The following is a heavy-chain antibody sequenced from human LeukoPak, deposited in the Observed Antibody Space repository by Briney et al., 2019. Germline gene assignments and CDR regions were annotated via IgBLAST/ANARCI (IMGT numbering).Heavy chain of an antibody. CDR2: FIPILGTA. V-gene: IGHV1-69*10. CDR3: AGIPVFGVVLHQEPV. CDR1: GGTFSDYA. D-gene: IGHD3-3*01. Sequence: GASVKVSCKASGGTFSDYALNWVRQAPGQGLEWMGVFIPILGTANSTQKFQDRVTITADISTDTVYMELSSLRSEGTAVYFCAGIPVFGVVLHQEPVWGKGTTVTVSS. J-gene: IGHJ6*04.